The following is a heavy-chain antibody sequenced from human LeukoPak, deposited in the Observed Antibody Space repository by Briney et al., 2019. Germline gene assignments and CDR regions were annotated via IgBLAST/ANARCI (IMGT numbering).Heavy chain of an antibody. Sequence: GGSLRLSCAASGFTVSSNYMSWVRQAPGKGLEWVSVIYSGGSTYYADSVKGRFTISRDNSKNTLYLQMNSLRAEDTAVYYCTTEGYCSGGSCYSDLDYWGQGTLVTVSS. CDR3: TTEGYCSGGSCYSDLDY. D-gene: IGHD2-15*01. CDR2: IYSGGST. J-gene: IGHJ4*02. CDR1: GFTVSSNY. V-gene: IGHV3-53*01.